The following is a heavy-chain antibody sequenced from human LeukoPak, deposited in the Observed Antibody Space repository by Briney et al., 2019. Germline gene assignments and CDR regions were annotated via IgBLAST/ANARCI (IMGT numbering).Heavy chain of an antibody. CDR1: DDSIRTHY. D-gene: IGHD2-21*01. Sequence: SETLSLTCTVSDDSIRTHYWSWIRQPPGKGLECIGYVYLSGITNYNPSLKSRVTMSVDPSKNQLSLKLSSVTAADTAVYYCARTARLPDSWGQGTLVTVSS. J-gene: IGHJ4*02. CDR3: ARTARLPDS. CDR2: VYLSGIT. V-gene: IGHV4-4*09.